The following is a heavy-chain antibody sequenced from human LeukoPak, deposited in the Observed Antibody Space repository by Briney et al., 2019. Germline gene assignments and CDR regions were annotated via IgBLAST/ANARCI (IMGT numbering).Heavy chain of an antibody. CDR3: ARFLYYDSSGGDAFDI. J-gene: IGHJ3*02. CDR1: GYTFTSYD. CDR2: MNPNSGNT. V-gene: IGHV1-8*01. D-gene: IGHD3-22*01. Sequence: ASVKVSCKASGYTFTSYDINWVRQATGQGLEWMGWMNPNSGNTGYAQKFQGRVTMTRNTSISTAYMELSSLRSEDTAVYYCARFLYYDSSGGDAFDIWGQGTMVTVSS.